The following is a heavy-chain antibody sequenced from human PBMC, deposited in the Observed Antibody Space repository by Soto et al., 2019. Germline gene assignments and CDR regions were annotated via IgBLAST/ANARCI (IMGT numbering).Heavy chain of an antibody. Sequence: DVQLVESGGGLIQPGGSLRLSCAASGLTVSGKKYLAWVRQAPGKGLEWVSALYDVDGTFYADSVKGRFTTSGDSSRTIVYLQTNSLRPDDTAVYYCATWHLREHAYDIWGQGTAVTVSS. V-gene: IGHV3-53*01. J-gene: IGHJ3*02. D-gene: IGHD4-17*01. CDR1: GLTVSGKKY. CDR2: LYDVDGT. CDR3: ATWHLREHAYDI.